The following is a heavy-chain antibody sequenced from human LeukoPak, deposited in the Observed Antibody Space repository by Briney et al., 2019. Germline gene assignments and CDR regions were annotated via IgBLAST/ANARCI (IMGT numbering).Heavy chain of an antibody. D-gene: IGHD3-10*01. V-gene: IGHV3-23*01. CDR3: AKRHVTSALGSLDF. Sequence: GGSLRLSCAASGFSFNNYAMAGVRQVPGKGLGWVLSISARLDSTYYADSVKGRFTISRDNSKNTLYLQMNSLRAEDTAIYYCAKRHVTSALGSLDFWGQGTLVTVSS. CDR1: GFSFNNYA. J-gene: IGHJ4*02. CDR2: ISARLDST.